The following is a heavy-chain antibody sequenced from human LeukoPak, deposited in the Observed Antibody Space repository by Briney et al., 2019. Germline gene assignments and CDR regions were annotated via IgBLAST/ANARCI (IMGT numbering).Heavy chain of an antibody. V-gene: IGHV3-7*01. CDR1: GFTFSSYW. D-gene: IGHD3-22*01. CDR2: IKQDGSEK. J-gene: IGHJ6*02. CDR3: ASGYDSSGYYPFRMDV. Sequence: PGGSLRLSCAASGFTFSSYWMSWVHQAPGKGLEWVANIKQDGSEKYYVDSVKGRFTISRDNAKNSLYLQMNSLRAEDTAVYYCASGYDSSGYYPFRMDVWGQGTTVTVSS.